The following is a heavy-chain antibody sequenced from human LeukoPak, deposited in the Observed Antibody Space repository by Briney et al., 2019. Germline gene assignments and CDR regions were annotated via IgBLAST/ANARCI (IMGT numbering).Heavy chain of an antibody. J-gene: IGHJ5*02. V-gene: IGHV4-59*01. CDR2: IYYSGST. CDR1: GGSFSGYY. CDR3: ARGNIPLWFGEAGWFDP. D-gene: IGHD3-10*01. Sequence: PSETLSLTCAVYGGSFSGYYWGWIRQPPGKGLEWIGYIYYSGSTNYNPSLKSRVTISVDTSKNQFSLKLSSVTAADTAVYYCARGNIPLWFGEAGWFDPWGQGTLVTVSS.